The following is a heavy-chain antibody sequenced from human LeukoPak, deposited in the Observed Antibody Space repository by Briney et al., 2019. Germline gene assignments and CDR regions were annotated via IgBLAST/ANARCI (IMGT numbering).Heavy chain of an antibody. J-gene: IGHJ6*02. V-gene: IGHV3-30-3*01. CDR3: ARDRSNWELHLYYGMDV. Sequence: QTGGSLRLSCAASGFTFSSYAMHWVRQAPGKGLEWVAVISYDGSNKYYADSVEGRFTISRDNSKNTLYLQMNSLRAEDTAVYYCARDRSNWELHLYYGMDVWGQGTTVTVSS. CDR1: GFTFSSYA. D-gene: IGHD1-26*01. CDR2: ISYDGSNK.